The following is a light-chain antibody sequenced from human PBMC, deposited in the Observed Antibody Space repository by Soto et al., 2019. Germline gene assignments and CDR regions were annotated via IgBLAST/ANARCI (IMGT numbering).Light chain of an antibody. CDR1: QSISSSY. Sequence: EIVLTQSPGTLSLSPGERATLSCRASQSISSSYLAWYQQKPGQAPRLVMYGASSRATGIPDRFSGSGSGTDFTLTISRLEPEDFAVYYCQQYGSAPVTFGQGTRLEI. J-gene: IGKJ5*01. V-gene: IGKV3-20*01. CDR2: GAS. CDR3: QQYGSAPVT.